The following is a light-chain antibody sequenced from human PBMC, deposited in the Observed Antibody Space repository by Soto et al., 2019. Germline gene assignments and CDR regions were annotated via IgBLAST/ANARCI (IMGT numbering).Light chain of an antibody. CDR1: SSDVGSYNL. CDR3: CSYAGSSTPYVV. CDR2: EGS. V-gene: IGLV2-23*01. Sequence: QSALTQPASVSGSPGQSITISCTGTSSDVGSYNLVSWYQQHPGKAPKLMIYEGSKRPSGVSNRFSGSKSGNTASLTISGLQAEDEADYYCCSYAGSSTPYVVFGGGTMVTVL. J-gene: IGLJ2*01.